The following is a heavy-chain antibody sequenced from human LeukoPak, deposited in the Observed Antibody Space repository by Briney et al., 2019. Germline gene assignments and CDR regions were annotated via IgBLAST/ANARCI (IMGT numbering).Heavy chain of an antibody. V-gene: IGHV3-30-3*01. D-gene: IGHD4-17*01. CDR2: ISYDGSNK. Sequence: PGRSLRLSCAASGFTFSSYAMHWVRQAPGKGLEWVAVISYDGSNKYYADSVKGRFTISRDNSKNTLYLQMNSLRAEDTAVYYCARGGDYGDYGLYYFDYWGQGTLVTVSS. J-gene: IGHJ4*02. CDR1: GFTFSSYA. CDR3: ARGGDYGDYGLYYFDY.